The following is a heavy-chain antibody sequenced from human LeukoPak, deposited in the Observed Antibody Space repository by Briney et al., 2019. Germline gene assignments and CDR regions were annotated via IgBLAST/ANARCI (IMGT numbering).Heavy chain of an antibody. D-gene: IGHD3-22*01. CDR1: GYTFTGYY. J-gene: IGHJ5*02. CDR2: INPNSGGT. V-gene: IGHV1-2*02. Sequence: ASVKVSCKASGYTFTGYYMHWVRQAPGQGLEWMGWINPNSGGTNYAQKLQGRVTMTTDTSTSTAYMELRSLRSDDTAVYYCARVTYYYDSSGYSAVGRFDPWGQGTLVTVSS. CDR3: ARVTYYYDSSGYSAVGRFDP.